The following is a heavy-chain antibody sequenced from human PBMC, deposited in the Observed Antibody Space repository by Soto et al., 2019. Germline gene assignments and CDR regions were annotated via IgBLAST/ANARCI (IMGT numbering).Heavy chain of an antibody. V-gene: IGHV1-3*01. D-gene: IGHD3-3*01. J-gene: IGHJ3*02. CDR2: INAGNGNT. Sequence: QVQLVQSGAEVKKPGASVKVSCKASGYTFTSYAMHWVRQAPGQRLEWMGWINAGNGNTKYSQKFQGRVTITRDTSASTADMELSSLRSEDTAVYYCARDMTIFGVADAFDIWGQGTMVTVSS. CDR3: ARDMTIFGVADAFDI. CDR1: GYTFTSYA.